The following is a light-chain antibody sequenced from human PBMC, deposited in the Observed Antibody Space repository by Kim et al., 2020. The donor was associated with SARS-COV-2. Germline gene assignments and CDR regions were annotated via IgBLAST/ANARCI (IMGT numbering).Light chain of an antibody. V-gene: IGLV1-44*01. CDR2: SNN. CDR1: SSNIETNS. J-gene: IGLJ3*02. CDR3: AAWDDSLKGWV. Sequence: GQRVTISCSGSSSNIETNSVNWYQQVPGTAPKLLIYSNNQRPSGVPDRFSGSKSGTSASLAISGLQSDDEADYYCAAWDDSLKGWVFGGGTQLTVL.